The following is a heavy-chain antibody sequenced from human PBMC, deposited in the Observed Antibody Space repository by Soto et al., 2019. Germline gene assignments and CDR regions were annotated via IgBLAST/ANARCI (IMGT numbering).Heavy chain of an antibody. D-gene: IGHD3-22*01. Sequence: QVQLVESGGGVVQPGRSLRLSCAASGFTFSSYGMHWVRQAPGNGLEWVAVISYDGSNKYYADSVKGRFTISRDNSKNTLYLQMHSLRAEDTAVYYCAKDWYYSDSSGYACFDYWGHGTLVTVSS. CDR2: ISYDGSNK. CDR1: GFTFSSYG. CDR3: AKDWYYSDSSGYACFDY. J-gene: IGHJ4*01. V-gene: IGHV3-30*18.